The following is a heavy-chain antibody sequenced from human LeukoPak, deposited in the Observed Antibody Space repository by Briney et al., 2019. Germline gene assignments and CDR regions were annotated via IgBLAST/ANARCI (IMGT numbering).Heavy chain of an antibody. Sequence: SETLSLTCTVYGGSIRSHYWSWIRQPPGKGLEWIGYIYYSGSTNYNPSLKSRVTMSVDTSKDQFSLRLSSVTAADTAVYYCARVLVGALRYCSGGACPFDLWGRGTLVTVSS. D-gene: IGHD2-15*01. CDR2: IYYSGST. V-gene: IGHV4-59*11. CDR1: GGSIRSHY. CDR3: ARVLVGALRYCSGGACPFDL. J-gene: IGHJ2*01.